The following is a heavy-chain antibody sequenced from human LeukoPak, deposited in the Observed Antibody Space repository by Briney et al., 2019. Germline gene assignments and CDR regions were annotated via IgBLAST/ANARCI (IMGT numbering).Heavy chain of an antibody. Sequence: GGSLRLSCAASGFTFSSYWMSWVRQTPGKGLEWVANIKQDESEKYYVDSVKGRFTISRDNAKNSLYLQMNSLRAEDTAVYYCARDRRWGVVSPDAFDIWGQGTMVTVSS. CDR1: GFTFSSYW. D-gene: IGHD4-23*01. CDR3: ARDRRWGVVSPDAFDI. J-gene: IGHJ3*02. CDR2: IKQDESEK. V-gene: IGHV3-7*01.